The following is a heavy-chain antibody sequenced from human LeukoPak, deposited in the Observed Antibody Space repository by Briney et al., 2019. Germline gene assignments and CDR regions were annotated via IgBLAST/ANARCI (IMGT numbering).Heavy chain of an antibody. Sequence: SVKVSCKASGGTFSSYAISWVRQAPGQGLEWMGRIIPIFGTANYAQKFQGRVTITTDESTSTAYMELSSLRSEDTAVYYCARDQAYYGSGSYYHFDYWGQGTLVTVS. CDR2: IIPIFGTA. CDR1: GGTFSSYA. V-gene: IGHV1-69*05. CDR3: ARDQAYYGSGSYYHFDY. J-gene: IGHJ4*02. D-gene: IGHD3-10*01.